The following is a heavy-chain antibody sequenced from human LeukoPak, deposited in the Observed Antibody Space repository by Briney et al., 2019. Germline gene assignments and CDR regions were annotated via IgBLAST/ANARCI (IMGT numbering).Heavy chain of an antibody. J-gene: IGHJ4*02. V-gene: IGHV1-18*01. CDR1: GYTFTSYG. D-gene: IGHD4-17*01. Sequence: ASVKVSCKASGYTFTSYGISWVRQAPGQGLEWMGWISAYNGNTNYAQKPQGRVTMTTDTSTSTAYMELRSLRSDDTAVYYCARVIPDYGETNFDGTNFDYWGQGTLVTVSS. CDR2: ISAYNGNT. CDR3: ARVIPDYGETNFDGTNFDY.